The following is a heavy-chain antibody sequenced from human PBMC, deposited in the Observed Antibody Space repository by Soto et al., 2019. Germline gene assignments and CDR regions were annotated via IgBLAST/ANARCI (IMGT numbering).Heavy chain of an antibody. CDR2: IVVGSGNT. Sequence: ASVKVSCKASGFTFSSSAVQCVRQARGQRLEWIGWIVVGSGNTDYAEKFQERVTITRDMSTSTAYMELSSLRSEDTAVYYCAAEPSPRGPGYWGQGTLVTVSS. CDR3: AAEPSPRGPGY. CDR1: GFTFSSSA. J-gene: IGHJ4*02. V-gene: IGHV1-58*01.